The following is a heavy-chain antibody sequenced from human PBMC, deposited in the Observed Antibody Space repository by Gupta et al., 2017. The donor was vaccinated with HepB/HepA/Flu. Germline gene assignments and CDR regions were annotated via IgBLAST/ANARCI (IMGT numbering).Heavy chain of an antibody. CDR1: GGTFSSYA. D-gene: IGHD1-26*01. CDR3: ARDSDGTSAHNWFDP. Sequence: QVQLVQSGAEVKKPGSSVKVSCKASGGTFSSYAISWVRQAPGQGLEWMGRIIPIPGIAHYARMCQDRVTITADKSTNTASMELSSPTFEDTALYEGARDSDGTSAHNWFDPWGQGTWGTVSS. V-gene: IGHV1-69*04. CDR2: IIPIPGIA. J-gene: IGHJ5*02.